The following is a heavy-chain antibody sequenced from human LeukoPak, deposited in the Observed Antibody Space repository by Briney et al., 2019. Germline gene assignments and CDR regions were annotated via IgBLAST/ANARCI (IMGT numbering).Heavy chain of an antibody. J-gene: IGHJ5*02. CDR2: IYYSGST. D-gene: IGHD5-12*01. CDR1: GGSFSGYY. CDR3: ARHGDLGGYDSWIWFDP. Sequence: PSETLSLTCAVYGGSFSGYYWSWIRQPPGKGLEWIGSIYYSGSTYYNPSLKSRVTISVDTSKNQFSLKLSSVTAADTAVYYCARHGDLGGYDSWIWFDPWGQGTLVTVSS. V-gene: IGHV4-34*01.